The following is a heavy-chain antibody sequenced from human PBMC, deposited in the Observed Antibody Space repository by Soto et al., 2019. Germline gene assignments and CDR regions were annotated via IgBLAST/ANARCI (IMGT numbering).Heavy chain of an antibody. CDR1: GYTFTNHG. D-gene: IGHD3-10*01. CDR3: ARGGPPIDY. J-gene: IGHJ4*02. V-gene: IGHV1-3*01. CDR2: INAGNGNT. Sequence: ASVKVSCKASGYTFTNHGISWVRQAPGQRLEWMGWINAGNGNTKYSQKFQGRVTITRDTSASTAYMELSSLRSEDTAVYYCARGGPPIDYWGQGTLVTVSS.